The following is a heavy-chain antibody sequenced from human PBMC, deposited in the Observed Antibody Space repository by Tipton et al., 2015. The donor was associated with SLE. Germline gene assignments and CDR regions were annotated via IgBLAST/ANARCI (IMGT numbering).Heavy chain of an antibody. J-gene: IGHJ4*02. D-gene: IGHD7-27*01. Sequence: SLRLSCAASGFTFSRHWMNWVRQAPGKGLEWVANIKEEGSEKYHVDSVKGRFTISRDNAKNSLYLQMNSLRAEDTAVYYCARDRGWGSSREVDYWGQGTLVTVSS. CDR1: GFTFSRHW. CDR3: ARDRGWGSSREVDY. CDR2: IKEEGSEK. V-gene: IGHV3-7*01.